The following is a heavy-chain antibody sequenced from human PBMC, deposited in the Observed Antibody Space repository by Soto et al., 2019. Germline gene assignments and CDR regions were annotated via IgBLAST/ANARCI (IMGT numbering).Heavy chain of an antibody. CDR2: VYYRGRS. J-gene: IGHJ4*02. V-gene: IGHV4-39*01. CDR1: GGSVTNSSYY. Sequence: SETLSLTCPVSGGSVTNSSYYWGWIRQSPGKGLEWIGSVYYRGRSYSKSSVKSRVTISVDTSKNRFSLSLNSVTASDTAVYFRVSQRTTVPTQAYFDYWGPGPLVTVS. D-gene: IGHD4-17*01. CDR3: VSQRTTVPTQAYFDY.